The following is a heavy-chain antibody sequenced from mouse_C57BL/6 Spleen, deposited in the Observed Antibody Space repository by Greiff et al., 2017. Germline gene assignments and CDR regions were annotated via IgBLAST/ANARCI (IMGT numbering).Heavy chain of an antibody. D-gene: IGHD1-1*01. CDR2: ISNGGGST. J-gene: IGHJ2*01. CDR3: ARQGYYGIDY. Sequence: EVKLMESGGGLVQPGGSLKLSCAASGFTFSDYYMYWVRQTPEKRLEWVAYISNGGGSTYYPDTVKGRFTISRDNAKNTLYLQMSRLKSEDTAMYYCARQGYYGIDYWGQGTTLTVSS. CDR1: GFTFSDYY. V-gene: IGHV5-12*01.